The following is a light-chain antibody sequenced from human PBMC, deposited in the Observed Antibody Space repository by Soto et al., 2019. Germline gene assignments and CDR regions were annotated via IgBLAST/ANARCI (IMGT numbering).Light chain of an antibody. CDR2: DVT. CDR1: SSGVGGYNY. Sequence: QSALTQPRSVSGSPGQSVAISCTGTSSGVGGYNYVSWYQQHPGKAPKLMIYDVTKRPSGVPDRFSGSKSGNTASLTISGLQAEDEADYYCCSYAGNYFYVFGTGTKLTVL. J-gene: IGLJ1*01. V-gene: IGLV2-11*01. CDR3: CSYAGNYFYV.